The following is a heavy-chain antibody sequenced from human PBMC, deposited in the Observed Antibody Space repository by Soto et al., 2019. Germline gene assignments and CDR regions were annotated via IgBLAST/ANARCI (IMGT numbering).Heavy chain of an antibody. CDR2: VFHTGNT. V-gene: IGHV4-4*02. D-gene: IGHD7-27*01. CDR3: ARKAWVRFDY. CDR1: GDSMTRSVW. J-gene: IGHJ4*02. Sequence: SETLSLTCTVSGDSMTRSVWWTWVRQPPGKGLEWIGEVFHTGNTNYNPSLKSRVTMSVDKSTNEFSLKVTSVTAADTAIYYCARKAWVRFDYWGQGALVTVS.